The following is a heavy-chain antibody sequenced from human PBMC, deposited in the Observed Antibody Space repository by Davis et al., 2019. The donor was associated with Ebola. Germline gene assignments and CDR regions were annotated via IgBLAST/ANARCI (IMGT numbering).Heavy chain of an antibody. CDR1: GGSFSGYY. CDR3: ARGISYCSGGSCYEGWFDP. CDR2: IYYSGST. D-gene: IGHD2-15*01. V-gene: IGHV4-39*01. Sequence: SETLSLTCTVSGGSFSGYYWGWIRQPPGKGLEWIGSIYYSGSTYYNPSLKSRVTISVDTSKNQFSLKLSSVTAADTAVYYCARGISYCSGGSCYEGWFDPWGQGTLVTVSS. J-gene: IGHJ5*02.